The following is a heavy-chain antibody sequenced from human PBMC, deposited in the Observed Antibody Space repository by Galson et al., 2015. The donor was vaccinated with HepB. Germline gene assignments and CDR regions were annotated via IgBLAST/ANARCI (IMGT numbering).Heavy chain of an antibody. Sequence: SLRLSCAASGFTFSSYGMHWVRQAPGKGLEWVAVIWYDGSNKYYADSVKGRFTISRDNSKNMLYLQMNSLRAEDTAVYYCARGVYYGSLWFQHWGQGTLVTVSS. CDR2: IWYDGSNK. D-gene: IGHD3-10*01. CDR3: ARGVYYGSLWFQH. CDR1: GFTFSSYG. J-gene: IGHJ1*01. V-gene: IGHV3-33*08.